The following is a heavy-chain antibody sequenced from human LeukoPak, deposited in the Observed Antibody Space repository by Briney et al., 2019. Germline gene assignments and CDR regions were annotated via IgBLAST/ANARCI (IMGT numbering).Heavy chain of an antibody. V-gene: IGHV4-39*01. Sequence: SETLSLTCTVSGGSISSSSYYWGWIRQPPGKGLEWIGSIYYSGSTYYNPSLKSRVTISVDTSKNQFSLKLSSVTAADTAVYYCASANSSGQAHLIWGQGTMVTVSS. CDR3: ASANSSGQAHLI. CDR2: IYYSGST. J-gene: IGHJ3*02. CDR1: GGSISSSSYY. D-gene: IGHD3-22*01.